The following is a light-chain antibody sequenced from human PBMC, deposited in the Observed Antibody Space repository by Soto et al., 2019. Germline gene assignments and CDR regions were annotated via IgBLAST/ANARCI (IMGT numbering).Light chain of an antibody. Sequence: ETMMAQSPDALSVSLGERATRCCRASQSLRSSLAWYQQKPGQAPRLLIYDASTRATGIPARFSGSGSGTDFTLTISGLQSEDFAVYYCQQYNNWPQTFGQGTKVDIK. CDR1: QSLRSS. V-gene: IGKV3-15*01. J-gene: IGKJ1*01. CDR2: DAS. CDR3: QQYNNWPQT.